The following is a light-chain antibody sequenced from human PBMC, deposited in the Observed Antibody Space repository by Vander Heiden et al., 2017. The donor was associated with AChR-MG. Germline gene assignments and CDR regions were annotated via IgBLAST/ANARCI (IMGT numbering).Light chain of an antibody. Sequence: EIALTQSPATLSLSPGERATPSCRASQSVANYLAWYQQKPGQAPRLLIYDASNRATGIPARFSGSGSGTDFTLTISNLEPEDFAVYYCQQRSRWLTFGGGTKVEI. V-gene: IGKV3-11*01. CDR1: QSVANY. CDR3: QQRSRWLT. CDR2: DAS. J-gene: IGKJ4*01.